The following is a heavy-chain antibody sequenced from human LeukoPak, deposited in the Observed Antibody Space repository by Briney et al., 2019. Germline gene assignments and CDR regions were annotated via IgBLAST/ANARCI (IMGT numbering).Heavy chain of an antibody. Sequence: GGSLRLSCAASGFTFSTYAMAWVRQAPGKGLEWVSAIGGGADYTFYADSVKGRFTISRDNSKNTLYLQMNSLRAEDTAVYYCARDLTMTLEYFQHWGQGTLVTVSS. CDR2: IGGGADYT. J-gene: IGHJ1*01. CDR3: ARDLTMTLEYFQH. V-gene: IGHV3-23*01. CDR1: GFTFSTYA. D-gene: IGHD4/OR15-4a*01.